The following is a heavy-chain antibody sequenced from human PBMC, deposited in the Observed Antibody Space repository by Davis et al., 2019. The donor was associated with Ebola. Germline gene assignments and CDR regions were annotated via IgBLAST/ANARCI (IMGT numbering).Heavy chain of an antibody. J-gene: IGHJ5*02. Sequence: GGSLRLSCVGSGFTFDDYAMHWVRHVPGKGLEWVSSISWNSDSVGYVDSVKGRFTISKDNAKNTLYLQMNGLRDDDTAMYYCARDSLRYSAAYGGWLDPWGQGTLVIVSS. CDR1: GFTFDDYA. V-gene: IGHV3-9*01. D-gene: IGHD5-18*01. CDR2: ISWNSDSV. CDR3: ARDSLRYSAAYGGWLDP.